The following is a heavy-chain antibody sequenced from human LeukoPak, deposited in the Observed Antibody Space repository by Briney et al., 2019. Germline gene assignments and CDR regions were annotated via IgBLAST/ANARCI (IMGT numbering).Heavy chain of an antibody. CDR3: ARDFRSRYCSSTSCYTFDY. V-gene: IGHV3-20*04. Sequence: PGGSLRPSCAASGFTFDDYGMSWVRQAPGKGLEWVSGINWNGGSTGYADSVKGRFTISRDNAKNSLYLQMNSLRAEDTALYYCARDFRSRYCSSTSCYTFDYWGQGTLVTVSS. J-gene: IGHJ4*02. CDR2: INWNGGST. CDR1: GFTFDDYG. D-gene: IGHD2-2*01.